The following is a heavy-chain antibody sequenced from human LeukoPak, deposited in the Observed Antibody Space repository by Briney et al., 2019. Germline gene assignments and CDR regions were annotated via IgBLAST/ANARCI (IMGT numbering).Heavy chain of an antibody. D-gene: IGHD2-2*01. V-gene: IGHV3-23*01. CDR2: ISGSGGST. CDR3: AKGARYRAYNWFDP. J-gene: IGHJ5*02. CDR1: GFTCSSYA. Sequence: GGSLRLSCAASGFTCSSYARSWVRQAPAKGLEWVSAISGSGGSTYYADSVKGRFTISRDNSKNTLYLQMNSLRAEDTAVYYCAKGARYRAYNWFDPWGQGTLVTVSS.